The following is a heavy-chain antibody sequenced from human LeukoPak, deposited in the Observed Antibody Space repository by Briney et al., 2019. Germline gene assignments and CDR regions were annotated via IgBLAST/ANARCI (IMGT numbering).Heavy chain of an antibody. CDR2: IYPGDSDA. D-gene: IGHD1-20*01. CDR3: ARLVPSITGDSFDI. V-gene: IGHV5-51*01. J-gene: IGHJ3*02. Sequence: GESLKISCKGSGYSFTNYWIGWVRQMPGKGLKWMGIIYPGDSDARYSPSFQGQVTISADKSISTAYLQWNSLKASDTAMYYCARLVPSITGDSFDIWGQGTAVTVPS. CDR1: GYSFTNYW.